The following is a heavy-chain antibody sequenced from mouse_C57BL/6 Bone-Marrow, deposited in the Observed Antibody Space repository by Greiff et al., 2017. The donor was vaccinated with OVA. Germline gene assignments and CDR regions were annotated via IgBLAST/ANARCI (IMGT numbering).Heavy chain of an antibody. V-gene: IGHV6-6*01. D-gene: IGHD2-3*01. CDR1: GFTFSDAW. CDR3: TDDGPWFAY. J-gene: IGHJ3*01. CDR2: IRNKANNHAT. Sequence: EVKLMESGGGLVQPGGSMKLSCAASGFTFSDAWMAWVRLSPETGLEWVAEIRNKANNHATYSAESVIGRFLISRDDSKSSVYLQMNSLRAEDTGIYYCTDDGPWFAYWGQGTLVTVSA.